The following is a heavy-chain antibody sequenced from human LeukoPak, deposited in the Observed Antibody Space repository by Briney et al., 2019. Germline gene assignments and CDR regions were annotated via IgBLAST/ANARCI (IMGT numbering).Heavy chain of an antibody. V-gene: IGHV1-2*04. Sequence: ASVKVSCKASGYTFTGYYMHWVRQAPGQGLEWMGWINPNSGGTNYAQKFQGWVTMTRDTSISTAYMELSRLRSDDTAVYYCARDSRILWFGELFVLGENSNSFDYWXXXTLVTVSS. CDR2: INPNSGGT. D-gene: IGHD3-10*01. CDR1: GYTFTGYY. CDR3: ARDSRILWFGELFVLGENSNSFDY. J-gene: IGHJ4*01.